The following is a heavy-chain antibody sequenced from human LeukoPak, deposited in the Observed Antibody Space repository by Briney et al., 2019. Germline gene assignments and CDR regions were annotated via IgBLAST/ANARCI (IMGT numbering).Heavy chain of an antibody. CDR1: GGSISGYY. CDR2: INHSGST. Sequence: SETLSLTCTVSGGSISGYYWSWIRQPPGKGLEWIGEINHSGSTNYNPSLKSRVTISVDTSKNQFSLKLSSVTAADTAVYYCARRSLPGYYYGSGSSLDYWGQGTLVTVSS. D-gene: IGHD3-10*01. J-gene: IGHJ4*02. CDR3: ARRSLPGYYYGSGSSLDY. V-gene: IGHV4-34*01.